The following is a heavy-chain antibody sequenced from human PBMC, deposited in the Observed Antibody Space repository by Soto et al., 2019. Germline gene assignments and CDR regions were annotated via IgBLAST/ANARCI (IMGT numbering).Heavy chain of an antibody. CDR2: ISWDGGST. D-gene: IGHD2-8*01. J-gene: IGHJ6*02. CDR3: AKVMATLSNYYYYCCMDV. V-gene: IGHV3-43*01. Sequence: KGLEWVSLISWDGGSTYYADSVKGRLTISRDNSKNSLYLQMNSLRTEDTALYYCAKVMATLSNYYYYCCMDVWGQGTTVT.